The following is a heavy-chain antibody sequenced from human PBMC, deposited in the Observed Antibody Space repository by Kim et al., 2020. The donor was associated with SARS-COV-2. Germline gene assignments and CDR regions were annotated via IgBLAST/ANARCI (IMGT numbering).Heavy chain of an antibody. CDR3: ARGHYDYVWGSYRYKGNWVDP. CDR2: TYYRSKWYN. Sequence: SQTLSLTCAISGDSVSSNSAAWNWIRQSPSRGLEWLGRTYYRSKWYNDYAVSVKSRITINPDTSKNQFSLQLNSVTPEDTAVYYCARGHYDYVWGSYRYKGNWVDPGGEGTRVTVSS. D-gene: IGHD3-16*02. J-gene: IGHJ5*02. CDR1: GDSVSSNSAA. V-gene: IGHV6-1*01.